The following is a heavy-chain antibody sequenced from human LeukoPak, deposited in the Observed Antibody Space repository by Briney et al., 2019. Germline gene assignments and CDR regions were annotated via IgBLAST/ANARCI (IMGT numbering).Heavy chain of an antibody. V-gene: IGHV3-21*01. J-gene: IGHJ5*02. Sequence: GGSLRLSCAASVFIFSSYTMNWVRQAPGKGLEWVSSISGSGNNIYYADSLKGRYTISRDNAKNSLYLQMNSLRAEDTAEYYCARGDIQAGWFDPWGQGTLVTVSS. D-gene: IGHD3-9*01. CDR2: ISGSGNNI. CDR3: ARGDIQAGWFDP. CDR1: VFIFSSYT.